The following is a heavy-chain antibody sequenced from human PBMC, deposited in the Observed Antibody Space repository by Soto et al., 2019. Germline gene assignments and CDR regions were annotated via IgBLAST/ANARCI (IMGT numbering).Heavy chain of an antibody. Sequence: PGESLKISCKASGYIFTTYCIAWVRQMPGQGLEWIGIINPIDSDTRYSPSFQGQVTISADKSISTTYLQWSSLKASDTAMYYCARFYSAYDSSGYSGYWGQGTLVTVSS. D-gene: IGHD3-22*01. CDR2: INPIDSDT. CDR1: GYIFTTYC. J-gene: IGHJ4*02. V-gene: IGHV5-51*01. CDR3: ARFYSAYDSSGYSGY.